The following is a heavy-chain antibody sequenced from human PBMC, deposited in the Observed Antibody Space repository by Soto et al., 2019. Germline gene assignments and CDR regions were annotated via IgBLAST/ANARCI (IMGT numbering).Heavy chain of an antibody. CDR2: ISPYSGKT. CDR1: GYTFTNYG. J-gene: IGHJ4*02. Sequence: QVQLVQSGAEVKKPGASVKVSCKASGYTFTNYGIDWVRQAPGQGLEWMGWISPYSGKTDYRQNLQGRVTMTADTSTTTAYMELRSLRSDDTAVYYCTRDRLTLTTSLIFDFWGQGTLVTVSS. CDR3: TRDRLTLTTSLIFDF. D-gene: IGHD3-9*01. V-gene: IGHV1-18*01.